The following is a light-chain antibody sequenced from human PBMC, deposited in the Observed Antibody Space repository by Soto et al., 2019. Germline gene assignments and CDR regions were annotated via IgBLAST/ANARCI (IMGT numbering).Light chain of an antibody. CDR3: QQYYGTPLT. J-gene: IGKJ2*01. CDR2: WVS. V-gene: IGKV4-1*01. CDR1: QSVLYSSNNKNY. Sequence: DIVMTQSPDSLAVSLGERATINCKSSQSVLYSSNNKNYLAWYQQKPGQPPKLLIYWVSTRESGVPARFSGSGSGTDFTRTISSLQAEDVAVYYCQQYYGTPLTFGQGTKLEIK.